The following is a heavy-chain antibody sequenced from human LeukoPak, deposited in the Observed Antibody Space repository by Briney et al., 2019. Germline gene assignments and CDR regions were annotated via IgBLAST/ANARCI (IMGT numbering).Heavy chain of an antibody. CDR2: INWNGGGT. CDR3: ARGRGFATYYFDY. V-gene: IGHV3-20*04. CDR1: GFTFDDYG. J-gene: IGHJ4*02. Sequence: GGSLRLSCAASGFTFDDYGMSWVRQAPGKGLEWVSGINWNGGGTGYADSVRGRFTISRDNAKNSLYLQMNSLRAEDTALYYCARGRGFATYYFDYWGQGTLVTVSS.